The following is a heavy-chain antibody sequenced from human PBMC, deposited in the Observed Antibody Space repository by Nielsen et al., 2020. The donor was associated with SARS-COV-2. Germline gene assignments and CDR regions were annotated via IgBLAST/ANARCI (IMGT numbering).Heavy chain of an antibody. CDR2: ISASGAST. Sequence: GGSLRLSCAVSEFSFEKSAMSWVRQAPGKGLEWVSAISASGASTYYADSVKGRFTISRDNSKNTLYLQMNSLRAEDTAVYYCAKASDIWGQGTMVTVSS. J-gene: IGHJ3*02. CDR3: AKASDI. V-gene: IGHV3-23*01. CDR1: EFSFEKSA.